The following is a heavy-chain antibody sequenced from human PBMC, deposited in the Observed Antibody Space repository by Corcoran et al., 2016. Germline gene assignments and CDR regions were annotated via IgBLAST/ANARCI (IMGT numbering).Heavy chain of an antibody. CDR2: IDWDDDK. CDR1: GFSLSTSGMC. Sequence: QVTLRESGPALVKPTQTLTLTCTFSGFSLSTSGMCVSWIRQPPGKALEWLALIDWDDDKYYSTSLKTRLTISKDTSKNQVVLTMTNMDPVDTSTYYCARTMMVRGVIANYYYYYGMDVWGQGTTVTVSS. D-gene: IGHD3-10*01. V-gene: IGHV2-70*01. CDR3: ARTMMVRGVIANYYYYYGMDV. J-gene: IGHJ6*02.